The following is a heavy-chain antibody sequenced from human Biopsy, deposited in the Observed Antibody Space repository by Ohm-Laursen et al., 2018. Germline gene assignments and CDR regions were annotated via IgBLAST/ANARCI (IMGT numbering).Heavy chain of an antibody. Sequence: SLRLSCTASGFTFSNYAMTWVRQAPGKGLEWVSAISDIGSSTFYSDPVKGRFTISRDNSKKTLYLQMNSLRAEDTAIYYCAKDQPDLAVVVAAHWYFDLWGRGTLVTVSS. CDR2: ISDIGSST. J-gene: IGHJ2*01. CDR3: AKDQPDLAVVVAAHWYFDL. D-gene: IGHD2-15*01. V-gene: IGHV3-23*01. CDR1: GFTFSNYA.